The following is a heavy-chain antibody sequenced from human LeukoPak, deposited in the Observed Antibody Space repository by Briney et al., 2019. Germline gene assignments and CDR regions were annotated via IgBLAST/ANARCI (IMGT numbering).Heavy chain of an antibody. J-gene: IGHJ4*02. Sequence: GGSLRLSCAASGFTFSSYATHWVRQAPGKGLEWVAVISYDGSNKYYADSVKGRFTISRDNSKNTLYLQMNSLRAEDTAVYYCARDPALRDYSDYWGQGTLVTVSS. CDR3: ARDPALRDYSDY. CDR2: ISYDGSNK. D-gene: IGHD2-15*01. CDR1: GFTFSSYA. V-gene: IGHV3-30*04.